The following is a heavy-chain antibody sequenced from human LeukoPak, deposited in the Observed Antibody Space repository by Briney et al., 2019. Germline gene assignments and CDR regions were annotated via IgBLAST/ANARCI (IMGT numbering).Heavy chain of an antibody. CDR3: ARKGSSWSEYFQH. V-gene: IGHV3-21*01. D-gene: IGHD6-13*01. CDR1: GFTFSSYS. J-gene: IGHJ1*01. Sequence: GGSLRLSCVASGFTFSSYSMNWVRQAPGKGLEWVSPISSSSSYIYYADSVKGRFTISRDNAKNSLYLQMNSLRAEDTAIYYCARKGSSWSEYFQHWGQGTLVTVS. CDR2: ISSSSSYI.